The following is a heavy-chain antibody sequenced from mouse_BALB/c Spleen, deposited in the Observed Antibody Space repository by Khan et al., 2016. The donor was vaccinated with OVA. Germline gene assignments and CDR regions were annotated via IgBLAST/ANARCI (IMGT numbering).Heavy chain of an antibody. J-gene: IGHJ3*01. CDR2: IIYTGYT. CDR3: ARSTYRYAFVY. V-gene: IGHV3-8*02. D-gene: IGHD2-14*01. CDR1: GDSITTGY. Sequence: EVQLQESGPSLVKHSQTLSLTCSVTGDSITTGYWNWIRKFPGNKLEYMGYIIYTGYTYYNPSLKSRISITRHTSNNQYYLQLNSVTDEDTATYCCARSTYRYAFVYWGQGTLVTVAA.